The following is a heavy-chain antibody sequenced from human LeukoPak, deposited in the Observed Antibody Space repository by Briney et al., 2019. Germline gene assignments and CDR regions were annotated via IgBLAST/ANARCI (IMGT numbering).Heavy chain of an antibody. CDR2: VNPSGGST. CDR1: GYTFTSYY. D-gene: IGHD3-10*01. V-gene: IGHV1-46*01. CDR3: ARDDAGYYGSGSYYIQY. J-gene: IGHJ4*02. Sequence: ASVKVSCKASGYTFTSYYMHWVRQAPGQGLEWMGIVNPSGGSTSYEQKFQGRVTMTRDTSTSTVYTELSSMRSEDTAVYYCARDDAGYYGSGSYYIQYWGQGTLVTVSS.